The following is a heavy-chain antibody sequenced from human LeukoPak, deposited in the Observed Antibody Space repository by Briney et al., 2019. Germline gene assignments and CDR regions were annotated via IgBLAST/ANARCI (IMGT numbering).Heavy chain of an antibody. CDR1: GFTFTNYG. CDR2: ITYDGYYK. Sequence: GGSQPASRAASGFTFTNYGMHWVRQAPGKGLEWVALITYDGYYKYYSDSVKASFVMSSDTSKNTLYLQMNSLRAEDTAVYYCARDLSPVVRASPMGYWG. V-gene: IGHV3-30*03. CDR3: ARDLSPVVRASPMGY. D-gene: IGHD3-10*01. J-gene: IGHJ4*01.